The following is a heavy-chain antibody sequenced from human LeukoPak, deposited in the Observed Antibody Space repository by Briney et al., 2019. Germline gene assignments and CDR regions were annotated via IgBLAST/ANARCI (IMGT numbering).Heavy chain of an antibody. J-gene: IGHJ6*03. Sequence: ASVKVSCKASGGTFSRNAISWVRQAPGQGLEWMGGIIPIFGTPKYAQKFQGRVTITTDESTSTAYMELSSLRSEDTAVYYCARDPGGYCSSPSCKDYYYYYMDVWGKGTTVTVSS. V-gene: IGHV1-69*05. D-gene: IGHD2-2*01. CDR3: ARDPGGYCSSPSCKDYYYYYMDV. CDR2: IIPIFGTP. CDR1: GGTFSRNA.